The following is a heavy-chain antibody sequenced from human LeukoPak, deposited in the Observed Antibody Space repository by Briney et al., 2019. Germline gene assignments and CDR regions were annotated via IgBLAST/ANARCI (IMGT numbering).Heavy chain of an antibody. D-gene: IGHD2-21*02. J-gene: IGHJ4*02. V-gene: IGHV4-34*01. CDR2: INHSGST. CDR3: ARVLRVVTATRNNYFDY. CDR1: GVSFSGYY. Sequence: SETLSLTCAVYGVSFSGYYWSWIRRPPGKGLEWIGEINHSGSTNYNPSLKSRVTISVDTSKNQFSLKLSSVTAADTAVYYCARVLRVVTATRNNYFDYWGQGTLVTVSS.